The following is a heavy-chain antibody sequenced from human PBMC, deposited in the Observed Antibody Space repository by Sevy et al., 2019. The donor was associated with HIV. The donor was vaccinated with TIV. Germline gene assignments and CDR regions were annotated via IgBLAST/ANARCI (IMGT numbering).Heavy chain of an antibody. V-gene: IGHV3-21*01. CDR3: ATQPKRKDIVVVVAATESDY. D-gene: IGHD2-15*01. CDR1: GFTFSSYS. J-gene: IGHJ4*02. Sequence: GGSLRLSCAASGFTFSSYSMNWVRQAPGKGLEWVSSISSSSSYIYYADSVKGRFTISRDNAKNSLYLQMNSLGAEDTAVYYCATQPKRKDIVVVVAATESDYWGQGTLVTVSS. CDR2: ISSSSSYI.